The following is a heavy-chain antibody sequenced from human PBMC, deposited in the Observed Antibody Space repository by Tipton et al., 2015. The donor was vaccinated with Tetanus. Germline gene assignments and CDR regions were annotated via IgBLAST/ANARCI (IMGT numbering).Heavy chain of an antibody. CDR2: IYFSGSA. CDR1: GGSISSGGYY. Sequence: TLSLTCTVSGGSISSGGYYWSWIRQHPGKGLEWIGHIYFSGSAFYNPSLKTRLSMSVDTSKNNFSLRLGSVTAADSAVYYCARLDYAASGYIIRFGPWGQGTLVSVST. J-gene: IGHJ5*02. V-gene: IGHV4-31*03. CDR3: ARLDYAASGYIIRFGP. D-gene: IGHD3-3*01.